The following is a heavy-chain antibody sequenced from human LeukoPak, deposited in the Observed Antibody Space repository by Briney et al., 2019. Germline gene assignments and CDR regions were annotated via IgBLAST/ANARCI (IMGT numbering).Heavy chain of an antibody. D-gene: IGHD3-3*01. Sequence: GGSLRLSCAASGFIVNDFDMNWLRQAPGKGLEWVSYLSTSGSYIHYADSVKGRFTISRDAGKNSLYLQLDSLTVEDTAVYFCARGNYDFAYDPWGQGTLVTVSS. CDR1: GFIVNDFD. V-gene: IGHV3-21*01. J-gene: IGHJ5*02. CDR2: LSTSGSYI. CDR3: ARGNYDFAYDP.